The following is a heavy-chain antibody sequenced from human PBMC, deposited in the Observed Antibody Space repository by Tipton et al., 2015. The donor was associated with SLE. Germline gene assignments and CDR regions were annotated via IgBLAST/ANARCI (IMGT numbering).Heavy chain of an antibody. Sequence: TLSLTCAVYGGSFSGYYWSWIRQPPGKGLEWIGEINHSGSTNYNPSLKSRVTISVDTSKNQFSLKLSSVTAADMAVYYCASALGDAAFDIWGQGTMVTVSS. D-gene: IGHD3-16*01. J-gene: IGHJ3*02. V-gene: IGHV4-34*01. CDR2: INHSGST. CDR1: GGSFSGYY. CDR3: ASALGDAAFDI.